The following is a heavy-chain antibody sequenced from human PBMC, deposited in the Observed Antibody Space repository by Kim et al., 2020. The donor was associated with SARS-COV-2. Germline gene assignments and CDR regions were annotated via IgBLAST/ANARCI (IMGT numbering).Heavy chain of an antibody. D-gene: IGHD3-10*01. V-gene: IGHV3-43*01. CDR3: AKDIEPAGGFLYYYYYGMDV. J-gene: IGHJ6*02. Sequence: GGSLRLSCAASGFTFDDYTMHWVRQAPGKGLEWVSLISWDGGSTYYADSVKGRFTISRDKSKNSLYLQMNSLRTEDTALYYCAKDIEPAGGFLYYYYYGMDVWGQGTTVTVSS. CDR1: GFTFDDYT. CDR2: ISWDGGST.